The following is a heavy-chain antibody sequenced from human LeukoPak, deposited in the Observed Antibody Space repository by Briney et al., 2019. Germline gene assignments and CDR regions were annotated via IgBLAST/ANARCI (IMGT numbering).Heavy chain of an antibody. D-gene: IGHD3-22*01. CDR2: IYHSGST. Sequence: SETLSLTCAVSGYSISSGYYWGWIRQPPGKGLEWIGSIYHSGSTYYNPSLKSRVTISVDTSKNQFSLKLSSVTAADTAVYYCARRRSYYDSSGYYYGNWFDPWGQGTLVTVSS. V-gene: IGHV4-38-2*01. CDR1: GYSISSGYY. CDR3: ARRRSYYDSSGYYYGNWFDP. J-gene: IGHJ5*02.